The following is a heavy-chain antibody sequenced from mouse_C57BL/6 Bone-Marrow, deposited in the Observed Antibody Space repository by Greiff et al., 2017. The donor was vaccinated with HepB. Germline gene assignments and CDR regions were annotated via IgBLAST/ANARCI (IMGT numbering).Heavy chain of an antibody. CDR2: ISNGGGST. CDR1: GFTFSDYY. J-gene: IGHJ2*01. D-gene: IGHD1-1*01. Sequence: EVQVVESGGGLVQPGGSLKLSCAASGFTFSDYYMYWVRQTPEKRLEWVAYISNGGGSTYYPDTVKGRFTISRDNAKNTLYLQMSRLKSEDTAMYYCARLYGSSYLDYWGQGTTLTVSS. CDR3: ARLYGSSYLDY. V-gene: IGHV5-12*01.